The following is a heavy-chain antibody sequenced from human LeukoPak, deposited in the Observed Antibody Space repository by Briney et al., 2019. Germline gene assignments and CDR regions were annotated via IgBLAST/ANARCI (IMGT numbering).Heavy chain of an antibody. CDR1: GGSISSYY. Sequence: SETLSLTCTVSGGSISSYYWSWIRQPPGKGLEWIGYIYYSGSTNYNASLKSRVTISVDTSKNQFSLKLSSVTAADTAVYYCARVGAISREPYYYYGMDVWGQGTTVTVSS. J-gene: IGHJ6*02. D-gene: IGHD1-14*01. CDR2: IYYSGST. V-gene: IGHV4-59*01. CDR3: ARVGAISREPYYYYGMDV.